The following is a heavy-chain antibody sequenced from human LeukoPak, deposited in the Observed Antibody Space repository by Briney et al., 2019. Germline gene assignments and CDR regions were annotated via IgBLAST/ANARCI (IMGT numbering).Heavy chain of an antibody. CDR1: GFTFSSYG. J-gene: IGHJ4*02. V-gene: IGHV3-21*01. D-gene: IGHD3-10*01. Sequence: GGSLRLSCAASGFTFSSYGMNWVRQAPGKGLEWVSSISSSSSYIYYADSVKGRFTISRDNAKNSLYLQMNSLRAEDTAVYYCARTYYYGSGSYHIFDYWGQGTLVTVSS. CDR2: ISSSSSYI. CDR3: ARTYYYGSGSYHIFDY.